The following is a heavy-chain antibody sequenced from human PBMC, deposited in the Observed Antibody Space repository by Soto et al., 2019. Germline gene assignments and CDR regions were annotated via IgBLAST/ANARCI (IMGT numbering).Heavy chain of an antibody. J-gene: IGHJ6*02. V-gene: IGHV5-51*01. CDR2: ISPGGSDT. CDR1: GYSFTTYW. CDR3: ARTSASDYYYYGMDV. Sequence: GESLKISCKGSGYSFTTYWIGWVRQMPGKGLEWMGIISPGGSDTRYSPSFQGQVTISADKSISTAYLQWSSLKASDTAMYYCARTSASDYYYYGMDVWGQGTTVTV.